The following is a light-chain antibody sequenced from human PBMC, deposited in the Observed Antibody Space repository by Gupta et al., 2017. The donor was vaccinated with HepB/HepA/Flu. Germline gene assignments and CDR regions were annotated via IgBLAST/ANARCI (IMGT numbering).Light chain of an antibody. V-gene: IGKV1-27*01. CDR2: SAS. CDR1: QGISNY. J-gene: IGKJ5*01. Sequence: DIQMTQSPSSLSASVGDRVTITCRASQGISNYLAWYQQKPGKVPKLLIYSASTLQSGVPSRFSGSGSGTEFTLTISSLQPEDVATYYCQKYNSAPPFGQGTRLEIK. CDR3: QKYNSAPP.